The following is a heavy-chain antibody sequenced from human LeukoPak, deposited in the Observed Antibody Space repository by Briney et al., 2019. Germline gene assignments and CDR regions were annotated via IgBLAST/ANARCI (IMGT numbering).Heavy chain of an antibody. D-gene: IGHD5-24*01. CDR2: ISYDGSNK. CDR1: GFTFSSYF. CDR3: AKETLEMATTTLVTLDY. J-gene: IGHJ4*02. V-gene: IGHV3-30*18. Sequence: GGALRLSCAASGFTFSSYFMHWVRQAPARGLEGVAVISYDGSNKYYADSVKGRFTISRDNSKNTLYLQMNSLRAEDTAVYYWAKETLEMATTTLVTLDYWGQGTLVTVSS.